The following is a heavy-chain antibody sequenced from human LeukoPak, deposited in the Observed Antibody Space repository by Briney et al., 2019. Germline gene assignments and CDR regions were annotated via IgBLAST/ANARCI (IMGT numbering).Heavy chain of an antibody. CDR2: ISWNSGSI. CDR3: AKDKGLTMSNAFDI. Sequence: GGSLRLSCAASGFTFDDYAMHWVRQAPGKGLEWVSGISWNSGSIGYADSVKGRFTISRDNAKNSLYLQMNSLRAEDTALYYCAKDKGLTMSNAFDIWGQGTMVTVSS. CDR1: GFTFDDYA. D-gene: IGHD3-22*01. V-gene: IGHV3-9*01. J-gene: IGHJ3*02.